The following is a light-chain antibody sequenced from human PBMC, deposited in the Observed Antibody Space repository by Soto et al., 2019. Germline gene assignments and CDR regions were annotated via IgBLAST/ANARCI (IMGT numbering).Light chain of an antibody. CDR1: SSDVGSFNY. CDR2: EVS. CDR3: SSYAGSNNLV. J-gene: IGLJ3*02. Sequence: QSAPTQPPSASGSPGQSVTISCTGTSSDVGSFNYVSWYQQHPGKAPKLMIYEVSKRPSGVPDRFSGSKSGNTASLTVSGLQAEDEADYYCSSYAGSNNLVFGGGTQLTVL. V-gene: IGLV2-8*01.